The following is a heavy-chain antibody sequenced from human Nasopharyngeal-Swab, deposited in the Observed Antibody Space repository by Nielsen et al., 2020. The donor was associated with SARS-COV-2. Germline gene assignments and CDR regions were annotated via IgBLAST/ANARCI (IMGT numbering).Heavy chain of an antibody. D-gene: IGHD6-13*01. V-gene: IGHV3-30-3*01. Sequence: GGSLRLSCAASGFTFSSYAMHWFRQAPGKGLEWVAVISYDGSKKYYADSVKGRFTISRDNSKNTLYLQMNSLRAEDTAVYYCARDQGSSWYTYYYYYGMDVWGQGTTVTVSS. CDR2: ISYDGSKK. CDR1: GFTFSSYA. J-gene: IGHJ6*02. CDR3: ARDQGSSWYTYYYYYGMDV.